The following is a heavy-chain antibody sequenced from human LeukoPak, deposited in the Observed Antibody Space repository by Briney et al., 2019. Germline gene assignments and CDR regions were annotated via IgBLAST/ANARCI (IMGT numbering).Heavy chain of an antibody. J-gene: IGHJ4*02. CDR3: ARVGTMVRGAKGAFDY. CDR2: IIPIFGTA. D-gene: IGHD3-10*01. Sequence: SVKVSCKASGGTFSSYAISWVRQAPGQGLEWMGGIIPIFGTANYAQKFQGRVTITADESTSTAYMELSSLRSEDTAVYYCARVGTMVRGAKGAFDYWGQGTLVTVSS. V-gene: IGHV1-69*13. CDR1: GGTFSSYA.